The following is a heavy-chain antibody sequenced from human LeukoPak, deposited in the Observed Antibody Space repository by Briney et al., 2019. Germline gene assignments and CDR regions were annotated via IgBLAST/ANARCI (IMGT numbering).Heavy chain of an antibody. D-gene: IGHD3-22*01. CDR2: IYSGGST. CDR3: ARAPYYYDSSGYLYYYGMDV. Sequence: GGSLRLSCAACGFTVSSNYMSWVRQAPGKGLEWVSVIYSGGSTYYADSVKGRFTISRDNSKNTLYLQMNSLRAEDTAVYYCARAPYYYDSSGYLYYYGMDVWGQGTTVTVSS. V-gene: IGHV3-53*01. CDR1: GFTVSSNY. J-gene: IGHJ6*02.